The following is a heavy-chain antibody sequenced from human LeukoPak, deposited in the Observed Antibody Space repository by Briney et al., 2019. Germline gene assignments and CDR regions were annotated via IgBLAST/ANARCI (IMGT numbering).Heavy chain of an antibody. Sequence: PSETLSLTCAVYGGSFSGYYWSWIRQPPGKGLEWIGEINHSGSTYYNPSLKSRVTILVDTSKNQFSLKLSSVTAADTAVYYCALQLRQGGDYVVYWGQGTLVTVSS. D-gene: IGHD2-21*01. V-gene: IGHV4-34*01. CDR3: ALQLRQGGDYVVY. CDR2: INHSGST. J-gene: IGHJ4*02. CDR1: GGSFSGYY.